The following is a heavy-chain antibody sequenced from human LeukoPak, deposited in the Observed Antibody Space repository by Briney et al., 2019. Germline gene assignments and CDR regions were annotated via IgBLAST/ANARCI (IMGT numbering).Heavy chain of an antibody. CDR3: ARDSRQWLVGGFDY. Sequence: PSETLSLTCTVSGGSIISYYWSWIPQPAGKGLEWIGRIYTSGSTNYNPSLKSRVTISVDKSKNQFSLKLSSVTAADTAVYYCARDSRQWLVGGFDYWGQGTLVTVSS. D-gene: IGHD6-19*01. CDR2: IYTSGST. CDR1: GGSIISYY. V-gene: IGHV4-4*07. J-gene: IGHJ4*02.